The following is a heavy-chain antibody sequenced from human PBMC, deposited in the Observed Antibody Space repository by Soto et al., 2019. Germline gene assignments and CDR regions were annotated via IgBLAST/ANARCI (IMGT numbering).Heavy chain of an antibody. CDR3: ARRHCSSTSCAWDY. D-gene: IGHD2-2*01. Sequence: QLQLQESGPGLVKPSETLSLTCTVSGGSISSSSYYWGWIRQPPGKGLEWIGSIYYSGSTYYNPYLKSRDTIPVDTSKNQYSLKLSSVTAADTAVYYCARRHCSSTSCAWDYWGQGTLVTVSS. CDR2: IYYSGST. V-gene: IGHV4-39*01. J-gene: IGHJ4*02. CDR1: GGSISSSSYY.